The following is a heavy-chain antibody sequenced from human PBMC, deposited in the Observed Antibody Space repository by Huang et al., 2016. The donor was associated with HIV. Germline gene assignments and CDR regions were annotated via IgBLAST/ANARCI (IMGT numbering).Heavy chain of an antibody. CDR1: GFTFSSYS. CDR3: ARDWDLAPFDY. D-gene: IGHD1-26*01. J-gene: IGHJ4*02. CDR2: ISRSSSDI. Sequence: EVQLVESGGGLVKPGGSLRLSCAASGFTFSSYSMNWVRQAPGKGLEWVSSISRSSSDIYYADAVKGRFTISRDNAKNSLYLQMNSLRVEDTAVYYCARDWDLAPFDYWGQGTLVTVSS. V-gene: IGHV3-21*01.